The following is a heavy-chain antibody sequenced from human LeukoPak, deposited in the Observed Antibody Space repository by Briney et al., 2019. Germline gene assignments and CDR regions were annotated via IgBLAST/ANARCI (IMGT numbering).Heavy chain of an antibody. CDR3: AKECDCGNTSHVPCY. CDR2: ISDGGWT. CDR1: ALPPSNYA. V-gene: IGHV3-23*01. D-gene: IGHD2/OR15-2a*01. Sequence: GGSLRLSCAASALPPSNYAMSWVRQAPGKGLEWVSSISDGGWTAYTDSVKGRFFISRETATNTLYLQMNSLRVEDTAVYYCAKECDCGNTSHVPCYWGQGTLVTVSS. J-gene: IGHJ4*02.